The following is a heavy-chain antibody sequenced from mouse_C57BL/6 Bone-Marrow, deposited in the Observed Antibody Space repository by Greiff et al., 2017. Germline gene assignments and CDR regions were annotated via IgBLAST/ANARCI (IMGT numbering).Heavy chain of an antibody. CDR2: IYPGSGST. CDR3: ARRIYGSSGFAY. J-gene: IGHJ3*01. CDR1: GYTFTSYW. Sequence: VQLQQPGAELVKPGASVKMSCKASGYTFTSYWITWVKQRPGQGLEWIGDIYPGSGSTNYNEKFKSKATLTVDTSSSTAYMQLSSLTSEDSAVYDCARRIYGSSGFAYWGQGTLVTVSA. V-gene: IGHV1-55*01. D-gene: IGHD1-1*01.